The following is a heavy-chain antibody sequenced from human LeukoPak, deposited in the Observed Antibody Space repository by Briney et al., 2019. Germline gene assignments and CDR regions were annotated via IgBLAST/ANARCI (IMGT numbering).Heavy chain of an antibody. J-gene: IGHJ3*02. CDR2: MNPNSGNT. Sequence: GASVKVSCKASGYTSTSYDINWVRQATGQGLEWMGWMNPNSGNTGYAQKFQGGVTMTRNTSISTAYMELSSLRSEDTAVYYCARSRGSGSYYGYAFDIWGQGTMVTVSS. D-gene: IGHD3-10*01. V-gene: IGHV1-8*01. CDR1: GYTSTSYD. CDR3: ARSRGSGSYYGYAFDI.